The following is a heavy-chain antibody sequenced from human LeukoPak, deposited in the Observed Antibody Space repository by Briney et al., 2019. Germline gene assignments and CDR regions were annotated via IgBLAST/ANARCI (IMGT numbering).Heavy chain of an antibody. J-gene: IGHJ6*03. CDR1: GDSFSNYW. Sequence: GESLKIPCKGFGDSFSNYWIGWVRQMPGKGLEWMGIIYAGDSDTRYSPSFQGQVTISADKSISTAYLQWSSLKASDTAMYYCARRNFWSGYDDYYYYYMDVWGKGTTVTVSS. V-gene: IGHV5-51*01. CDR3: ARRNFWSGYDDYYYYYMDV. D-gene: IGHD3-3*01. CDR2: IYAGDSDT.